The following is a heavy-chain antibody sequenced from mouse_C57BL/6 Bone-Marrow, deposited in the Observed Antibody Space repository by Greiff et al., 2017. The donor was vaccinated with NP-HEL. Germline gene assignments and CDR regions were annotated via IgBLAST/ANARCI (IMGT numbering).Heavy chain of an antibody. V-gene: IGHV1-64*01. CDR3: AHPSYGYDPGSMDY. CDR1: GYTFTSYW. J-gene: IGHJ4*01. CDR2: IHPNSGST. D-gene: IGHD2-9*01. Sequence: QVQLQQPGAELVKPGASVKLSCKASGYTFTSYWMHWVKQRPGQGLEWIGMIHPNSGSTNYNEKFKSKATLTVYKSSSTAYMQLSSLTSEDSAVYYCAHPSYGYDPGSMDYWGQGTSVTVSS.